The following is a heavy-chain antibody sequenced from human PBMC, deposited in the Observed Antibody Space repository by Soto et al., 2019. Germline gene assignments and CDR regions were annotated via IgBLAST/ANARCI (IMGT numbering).Heavy chain of an antibody. D-gene: IGHD7-27*01. V-gene: IGHV1-18*04. Sequence: QVRLVQSGAEVKKPGASVKVSCKASGYTFTSYGISWVRQAPGQGLEWMGWISAYNGNTNYAQKLQGRVTMTTDTSTSTAYMELRSLRSDDTAVYYCARQKKTGGTPDDAFDIWGQGTMVTVSS. J-gene: IGHJ3*02. CDR2: ISAYNGNT. CDR1: GYTFTSYG. CDR3: ARQKKTGGTPDDAFDI.